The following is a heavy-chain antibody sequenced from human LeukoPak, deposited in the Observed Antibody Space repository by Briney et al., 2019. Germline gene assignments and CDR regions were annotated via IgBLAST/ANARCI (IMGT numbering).Heavy chain of an antibody. CDR1: GYSISSGYF. D-gene: IGHD3-9*01. V-gene: IGHV4-38-2*02. CDR2: VYHTGAT. Sequence: PSETLSLTCGVSGYSISSGYFWVWIRQPPGKGLEWIRSVYHTGATYYNPSLRSPVTISVDTSKNQFSLELNSVTAADTAVYYCARDLGLTISANWFDPWGQGTLVTVSS. J-gene: IGHJ5*02. CDR3: ARDLGLTISANWFDP.